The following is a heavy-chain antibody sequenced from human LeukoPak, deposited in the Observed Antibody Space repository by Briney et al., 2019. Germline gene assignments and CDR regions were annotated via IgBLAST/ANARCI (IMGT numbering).Heavy chain of an antibody. CDR2: ISGSGGST. J-gene: IGHJ3*02. CDR3: AKDPLYYYDSSGYGAFDI. D-gene: IGHD3-22*01. V-gene: IGHV3-23*01. Sequence: QPGGSLRLSCEASGFTFSSYAMSRVRQAPGKGLEWVSAISGSGGSTYYADSVKGRFTISRDNSKNTLYLQMNSLRAEDTAVYYCAKDPLYYYDSSGYGAFDIWGQGTMVTVSS. CDR1: GFTFSSYA.